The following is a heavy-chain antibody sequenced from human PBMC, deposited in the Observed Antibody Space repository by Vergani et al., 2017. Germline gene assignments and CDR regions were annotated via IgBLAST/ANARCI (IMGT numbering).Heavy chain of an antibody. D-gene: IGHD3-10*01. Sequence: QVQLVQSGSELKKPGASVKVSCKASGYTFTSYAMNWVRQAPGQGLEWMGWINTNTGNPTYAQGFTGRFVFSLDTSVSTAYLQISSLKAEDTAVYYCARVGPCYYGSGSTLGCPNYYYYGMDVWGQGTTVTVSS. CDR2: INTNTGNP. CDR3: ARVGPCYYGSGSTLGCPNYYYYGMDV. J-gene: IGHJ6*02. V-gene: IGHV7-4-1*02. CDR1: GYTFTSYA.